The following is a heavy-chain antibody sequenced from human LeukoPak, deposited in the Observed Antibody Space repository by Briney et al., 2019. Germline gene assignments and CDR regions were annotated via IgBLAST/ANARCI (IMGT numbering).Heavy chain of an antibody. CDR3: ARKYGYYGSGSYDY. Sequence: SETLTLTCAVYGGSFSGYYWSWIRQPPGKGLEWIGEINHSGSTNYNPSLKSRVTISVDTSKNQFSLKLSSVTAADTAVYYCARKYGYYGSGSYDYWGQGTLVTVSS. V-gene: IGHV4-34*01. CDR2: INHSGST. J-gene: IGHJ4*02. CDR1: GGSFSGYY. D-gene: IGHD3-10*01.